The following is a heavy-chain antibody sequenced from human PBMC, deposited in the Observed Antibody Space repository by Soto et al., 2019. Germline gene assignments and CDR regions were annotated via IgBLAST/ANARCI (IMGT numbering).Heavy chain of an antibody. CDR1: GYTFTSYG. J-gene: IGHJ5*02. CDR2: ISAYNGNT. Sequence: ASVKVSCKASGYTFTSYGISWVRQAPGRGLEWMGWISAYNGNTNYAQKLQGRVTMTTDTSTSTAYMELRSLRSDDTAVDYCAPNRINRGFDPWGKGPLVTVSS. CDR3: APNRINRGFDP. V-gene: IGHV1-18*01.